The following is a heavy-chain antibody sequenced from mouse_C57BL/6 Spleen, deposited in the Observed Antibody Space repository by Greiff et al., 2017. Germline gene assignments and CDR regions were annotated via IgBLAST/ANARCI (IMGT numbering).Heavy chain of an antibody. V-gene: IGHV6-3*01. Sequence: EVKLEESGGGLVQPGGSMKLSCVASGFTFSNYWMNWVRQSPEKGLEWVAQIRLKSDNYATHYAESVKGRFTISRDDSKSSVYLQMNNLRAEDTGIYYCTSNYGGVAYWGQGTLVTVSA. CDR1: GFTFSNYW. J-gene: IGHJ3*01. D-gene: IGHD2-5*01. CDR3: TSNYGGVAY. CDR2: IRLKSDNYAT.